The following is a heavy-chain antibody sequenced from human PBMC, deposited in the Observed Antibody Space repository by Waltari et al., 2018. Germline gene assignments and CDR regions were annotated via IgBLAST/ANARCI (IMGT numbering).Heavy chain of an antibody. V-gene: IGHV3-48*03. CDR3: ARDQGPAGYNWFDA. CDR1: GFVFGSFE. CDR2: ISSDARTI. J-gene: IGHJ5*02. D-gene: IGHD3-10*01. Sequence: EVQLVESGGAMVQPGGSLRLSCAASGFVFGSFELNWVRQAPGKAPEWLSYISSDARTIYYADSVKGRFFISRDNAKSTLYLQMNTLRVEDTAVYYCARDQGPAGYNWFDAWGQGTLVTVSS.